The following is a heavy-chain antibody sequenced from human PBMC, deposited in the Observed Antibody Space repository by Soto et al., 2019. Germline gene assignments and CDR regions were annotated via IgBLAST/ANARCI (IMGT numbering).Heavy chain of an antibody. J-gene: IGHJ3*02. V-gene: IGHV3-48*01. CDR1: GFTFSSYS. Sequence: GSLRLSCAASGFTFSSYSMNWVRQAPGKGLEWVSYISSSSSTIYYADSVKGRFTISRDNAKNSLYLQMNSLRAEDTAVYYCARDIVIFGVVNTVYAFDIWGQRTMVTVSS. D-gene: IGHD3-3*01. CDR2: ISSSSSTI. CDR3: ARDIVIFGVVNTVYAFDI.